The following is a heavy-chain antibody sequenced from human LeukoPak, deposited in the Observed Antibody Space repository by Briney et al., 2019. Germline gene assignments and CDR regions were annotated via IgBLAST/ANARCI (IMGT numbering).Heavy chain of an antibody. CDR3: ARDLAAAGTDY. V-gene: IGHV3-21*03. D-gene: IGHD6-13*01. J-gene: IGHJ4*02. CDR2: ISSSSSYI. Sequence: GGSLRLSCAPSGFTFSSYSMNWVRQAPGKGLEWVSSISSSSSYIYYADSVKGRFTISRDNAKNSLYLQMSSLRAEDTAVYYCARDLAAAGTDYWGQGTLVTVSS. CDR1: GFTFSSYS.